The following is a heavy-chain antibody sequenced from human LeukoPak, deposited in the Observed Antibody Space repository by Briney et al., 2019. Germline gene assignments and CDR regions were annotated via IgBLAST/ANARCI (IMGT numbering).Heavy chain of an antibody. D-gene: IGHD3-9*01. CDR2: INHSGST. V-gene: IGHV4-34*01. Sequence: SETLSLTCAVYGGSFSGYYWSWIRQPPGKGLEWIGEINHSGSTNYNPSLKSRVTMSVDTSKNQFSLKLNSVTAADTAVYYCARDYDVLIAYPPTQLFDPWGQGTLVTVSS. CDR1: GGSFSGYY. CDR3: ARDYDVLIAYPPTQLFDP. J-gene: IGHJ5*02.